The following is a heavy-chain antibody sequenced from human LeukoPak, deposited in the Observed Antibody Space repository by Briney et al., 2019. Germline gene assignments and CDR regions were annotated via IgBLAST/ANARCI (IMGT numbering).Heavy chain of an antibody. CDR2: IYNSGST. V-gene: IGHV4-4*08. CDR3: ARGGYSYGYDDDFDY. Sequence: PSETLSLTCIASGGSISTYYWSWIRQPPGKGLEWIGYIYNSGSTNYNPSLKSRVTISVDTSKNKFSLKLSSVTAADTAVYYCARGGYSYGYDDDFDYWGQGTLVTVSS. D-gene: IGHD5-18*01. J-gene: IGHJ4*02. CDR1: GGSISTYY.